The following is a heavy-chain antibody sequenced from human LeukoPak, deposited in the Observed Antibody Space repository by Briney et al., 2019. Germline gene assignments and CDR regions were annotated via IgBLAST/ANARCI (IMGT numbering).Heavy chain of an antibody. CDR3: ARRELTDDY. CDR1: GGSISSSSYY. D-gene: IGHD1-7*01. Sequence: SETLSLTCTVSGGSISSSSYYWGWIRQPPGKGLEWIGSIYYSGSTYYNPSLKSRVTISVDTSKNQFSLKLSSVTAADTAVYYCARRELTDDYWGQGALVTVSS. J-gene: IGHJ4*02. CDR2: IYYSGST. V-gene: IGHV4-39*01.